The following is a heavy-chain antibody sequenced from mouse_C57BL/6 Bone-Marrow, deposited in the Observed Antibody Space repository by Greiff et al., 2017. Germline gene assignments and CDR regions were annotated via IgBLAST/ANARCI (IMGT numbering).Heavy chain of an antibody. J-gene: IGHJ4*01. CDR2: ISNGGGST. CDR1: GFTFSDYY. Sequence: EVQLQESGGGLVQPGGSLKLSCAASGFTFSDYYMYWVRQTPEKRLEWVAYISNGGGSTYYPDTVKGRFTISRDNAKNTLYLQMSRLKSEDAAMYYCTRHGGSDGAMDYWGQGTSVTVSS. CDR3: TRHGGSDGAMDY. V-gene: IGHV5-12*01.